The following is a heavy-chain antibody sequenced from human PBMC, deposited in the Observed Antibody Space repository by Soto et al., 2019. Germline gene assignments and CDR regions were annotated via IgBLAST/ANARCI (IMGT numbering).Heavy chain of an antibody. D-gene: IGHD1-7*01. J-gene: IGHJ6*02. CDR2: IYYSGST. CDR1: GGSISSSSYY. Sequence: SETLSLTCTVSGGSISSSSYYWGWIRQPPGKGLEWIGSIYYSGSTYYNPSLKSRVTISVDTSKNQFSLKLSSVTAADTAVYYCARHVTSNWNYVDDYYGMDVWGQGTTVTVSS. CDR3: ARHVTSNWNYVDDYYGMDV. V-gene: IGHV4-39*01.